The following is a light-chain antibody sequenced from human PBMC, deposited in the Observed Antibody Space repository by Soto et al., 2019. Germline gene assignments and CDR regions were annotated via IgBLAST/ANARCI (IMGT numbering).Light chain of an antibody. CDR1: TSDVGGYNY. V-gene: IGLV2-14*01. CDR3: FSYTTSSAPYV. J-gene: IGLJ1*01. Sequence: QSVLTQPASVSGPPGQSITISCTGTTSDVGGYNYVSWYQQHPGKAPKLLIYEVSNRPSGVSNRFSGSKSGNTASLTISGLQAEDEAAYYCFSYTTSSAPYVFGTGTKVT. CDR2: EVS.